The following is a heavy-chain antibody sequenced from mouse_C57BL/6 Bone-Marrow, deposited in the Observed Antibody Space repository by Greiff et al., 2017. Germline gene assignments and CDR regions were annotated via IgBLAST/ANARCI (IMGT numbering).Heavy chain of an antibody. D-gene: IGHD2-4*01. J-gene: IGHJ1*03. V-gene: IGHV1-55*01. Sequence: QVQLQQSGAELVKPGASVKMSCKASGYTFTSYWITWVKQRPGQGLEWIGDIYPGSGSTNYNEKFKSKATLTVDTSSSTAYMQLSSLTSEDSAVYNWARGEIYYEAGYFDVWGTGTTVTVSS. CDR3: ARGEIYYEAGYFDV. CDR1: GYTFTSYW. CDR2: IYPGSGST.